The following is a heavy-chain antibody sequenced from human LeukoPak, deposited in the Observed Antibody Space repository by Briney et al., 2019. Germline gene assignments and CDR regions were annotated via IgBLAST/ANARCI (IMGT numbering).Heavy chain of an antibody. Sequence: SETLSLTCTVSGGSISSSSYYWGWIRQPPGKGLEWIGSICYSGSTYYNPSLKSRVTISVDTSKNQFSLKLSSVTAADTAVYYCARHRGSWVKASFDIWGQGTMVTVSS. J-gene: IGHJ3*02. V-gene: IGHV4-39*01. D-gene: IGHD2-15*01. CDR3: ARHRGSWVKASFDI. CDR2: ICYSGST. CDR1: GGSISSSSYY.